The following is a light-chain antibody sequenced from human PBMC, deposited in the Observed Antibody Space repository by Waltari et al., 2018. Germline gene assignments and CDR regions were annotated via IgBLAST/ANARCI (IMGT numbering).Light chain of an antibody. CDR1: QSVRSY. CDR3: QQRHDWPLN. Sequence: EILLTQSPVTLSVSPGERATLSCKASQSVRSYLAWYQQKPGQAPRLLIYDASNRASGSAARFSGSGSGTDCTLTISNVEPEDLAVYYCQQRHDWPLNFGGGTKLEIK. J-gene: IGKJ4*01. V-gene: IGKV3-11*01. CDR2: DAS.